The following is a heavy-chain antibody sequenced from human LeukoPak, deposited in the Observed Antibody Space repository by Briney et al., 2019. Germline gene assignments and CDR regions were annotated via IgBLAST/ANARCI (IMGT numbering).Heavy chain of an antibody. CDR1: GLTFSSYV. Sequence: GGSLRLSCAASGLTFSSYVMTWVRQAPGRGLEWVSGISGSGVSTYYADSVKGRFTISRDNSKNTLYLQINSLRAEDTAIYYCAKGASSGWLLYWFDPWGQGTLVTVSS. CDR2: ISGSGVST. D-gene: IGHD6-19*01. J-gene: IGHJ5*02. CDR3: AKGASSGWLLYWFDP. V-gene: IGHV3-23*01.